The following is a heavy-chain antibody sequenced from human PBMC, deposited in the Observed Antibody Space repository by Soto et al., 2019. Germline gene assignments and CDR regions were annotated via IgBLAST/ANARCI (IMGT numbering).Heavy chain of an antibody. Sequence: PSETLSLTCAVSSGSISSYYWSWIRQPPGKGLEWIGYIYYSGSTNYNPSLKSRVTISVDTSKNQFSLKLSSVTAADTAVYYCARSTYEITMVRGVIYYMDVWGKGTTVTVSS. CDR1: SGSISSYY. V-gene: IGHV4-59*01. CDR2: IYYSGST. J-gene: IGHJ6*03. D-gene: IGHD3-10*01. CDR3: ARSTYEITMVRGVIYYMDV.